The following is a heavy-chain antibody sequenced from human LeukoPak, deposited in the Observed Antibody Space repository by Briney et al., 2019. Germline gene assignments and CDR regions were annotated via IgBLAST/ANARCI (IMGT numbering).Heavy chain of an antibody. J-gene: IGHJ4*02. CDR1: GGSINGYY. CDR3: AAEFDNEQWLDWDY. V-gene: IGHV4-59*01. D-gene: IGHD6-19*01. CDR2: IHYRGSI. Sequence: SETLSLTCTVSGGSINGYYWNWIRQAPGKGLEWIGYIHYRGSINYNPSLKSRVTISADTSENQFSLKLSSVTAADTAVYYCAAEFDNEQWLDWDYWGRGTLVTVSS.